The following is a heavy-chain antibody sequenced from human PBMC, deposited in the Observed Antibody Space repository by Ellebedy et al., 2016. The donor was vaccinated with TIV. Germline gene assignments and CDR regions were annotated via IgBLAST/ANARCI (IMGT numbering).Heavy chain of an antibody. V-gene: IGHV1-18*04. J-gene: IGHJ6*02. CDR1: GYTFTSYG. CDR2: ISAYNGNT. Sequence: ASVKVSCXASGYTFTSYGISWVRQAPGQGLEWMGWISAYNGNTNYAQKLQGRVTMTTDTSTSTAYMELRSLRSDDTAVYYCARAGFWSGYFSGPTGDYYYYGMDVWGQGTTVTVSS. CDR3: ARAGFWSGYFSGPTGDYYYYGMDV. D-gene: IGHD3-3*01.